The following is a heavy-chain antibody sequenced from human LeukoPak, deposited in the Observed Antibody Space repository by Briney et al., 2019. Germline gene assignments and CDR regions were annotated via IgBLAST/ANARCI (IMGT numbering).Heavy chain of an antibody. CDR1: GFTFSSYS. J-gene: IGHJ4*02. D-gene: IGHD6-19*01. CDR3: ARDLVPVAGRWRGYYFDY. Sequence: GGSLILSCAASGFTFSSYSMNWVRQAPGKGLEWVSSISSSSSYIYYADSVKGRFTISRDNAKNSLYLQMNSLRAEDTAVYYCARDLVPVAGRWRGYYFDYWGQGTLVTVSS. V-gene: IGHV3-21*01. CDR2: ISSSSSYI.